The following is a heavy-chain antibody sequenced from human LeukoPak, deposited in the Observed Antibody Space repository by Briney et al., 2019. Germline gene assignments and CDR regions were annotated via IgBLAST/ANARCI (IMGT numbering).Heavy chain of an antibody. CDR3: ARDRYGDYDY. J-gene: IGHJ4*02. Sequence: PGGSLRLSCAASRFTLSSYWMSWGRQAPGAGLEGVADIKEDGREKNYVESVKGRFTISRDNAKNSLYLQMNSLRAEGTAVYYCARDRYGDYDYWGQGTLVTVSS. CDR2: IKEDGREK. V-gene: IGHV3-7*03. CDR1: RFTLSSYW. D-gene: IGHD4-17*01.